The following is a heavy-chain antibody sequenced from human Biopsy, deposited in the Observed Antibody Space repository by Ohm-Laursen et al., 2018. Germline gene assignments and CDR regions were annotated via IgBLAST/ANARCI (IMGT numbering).Heavy chain of an antibody. CDR1: GGDINNYY. CDR3: ASVVLGPTNDAFDL. J-gene: IGHJ3*01. Sequence: SETLSLTCNVSGGDINNYYWSWIRQPAGKGLEWIGRIYPGGSTNSNPSLKSRVTMSVDTSKKQPPLRLRSVTAADTAMYYCASVVLGPTNDAFDLWGQGTMVVVSS. D-gene: IGHD3-22*01. CDR2: IYPGGST. V-gene: IGHV4-4*07.